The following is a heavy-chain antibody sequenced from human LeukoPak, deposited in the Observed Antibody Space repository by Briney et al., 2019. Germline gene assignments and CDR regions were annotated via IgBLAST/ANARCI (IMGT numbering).Heavy chain of an antibody. CDR1: DFSFIYYI. CDR3: ARVHNYVSSVVY. J-gene: IGHJ4*02. V-gene: IGHV3-53*01. CDR2: IYSGGST. Sequence: GGSLVLSCAASDFSFIYYIMSWLRPARGKGLEGVSVIYSGGSTYYAETVKGRFTISRDNSKNTVDLQLSSLRAEDTAVYYCARVHNYVSSVVYWGQGTLVTVSS. D-gene: IGHD3-22*01.